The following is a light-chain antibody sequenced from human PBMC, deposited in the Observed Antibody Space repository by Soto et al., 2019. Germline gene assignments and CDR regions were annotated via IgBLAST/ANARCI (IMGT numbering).Light chain of an antibody. J-gene: IGKJ1*01. Sequence: DIQMTQSPSSLSASVGDRVTITCRASRSINTYVNWYQQRPGKAPELLIYSASNLHTGVPSRFSGSGSGTDFTLTISSLEPEDSAVYYCHQRQSWPRTFGQGTRWIS. CDR1: RSINTY. CDR2: SAS. CDR3: HQRQSWPRT. V-gene: IGKV1-39*01.